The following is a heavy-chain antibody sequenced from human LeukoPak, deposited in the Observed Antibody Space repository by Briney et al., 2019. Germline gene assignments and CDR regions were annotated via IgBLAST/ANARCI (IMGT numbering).Heavy chain of an antibody. V-gene: IGHV4-39*01. J-gene: IGHJ4*02. CDR1: GGSISSSSYY. CDR2: IYYSGST. CDR3: ARGRPGTYYDILTGYPPPPFFDY. D-gene: IGHD3-9*01. Sequence: SETLSLTCTVSGGSISSSSYYWGWIRQPPGKGLEWIGSIYYSGSTYYNPSLKSRVTISVDTSKNQFSLKLSSVTAADTAVYYCARGRPGTYYDILTGYPPPPFFDYWGQGTLVTVSS.